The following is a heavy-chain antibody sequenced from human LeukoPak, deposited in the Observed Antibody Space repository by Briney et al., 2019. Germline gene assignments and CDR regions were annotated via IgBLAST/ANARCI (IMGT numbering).Heavy chain of an antibody. V-gene: IGHV3-23*01. CDR3: AKEAGGFDC. J-gene: IGHJ4*02. CDR2: TVGRGDST. D-gene: IGHD3-10*01. CDR1: GFTFSSYA. Sequence: PGGSLRLSCAASGFTFSSYAMSWVRQAPGKGLEWVSATVGRGDSTFYADSVKGRFTISRDNSKNTLYLQMNSLGAEDTAVYYCAKEAGGFDCWGQGTLVTVSS.